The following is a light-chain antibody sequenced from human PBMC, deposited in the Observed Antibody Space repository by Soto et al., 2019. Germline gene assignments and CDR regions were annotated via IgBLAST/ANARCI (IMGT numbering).Light chain of an antibody. CDR2: DVS. J-gene: IGLJ3*02. CDR1: SGDVGGYNF. V-gene: IGLV2-11*01. Sequence: QSALTQPRSVSGSPGQSVTISCTGASGDVGGYNFVSWYQQHPGKAPTLMIFDVSQRPSGVPDRFSGSRSGTSASLVISGLRSADEADYYCGARLNSLSRSWVFGGGTKVTVL. CDR3: GARLNSLSRSWV.